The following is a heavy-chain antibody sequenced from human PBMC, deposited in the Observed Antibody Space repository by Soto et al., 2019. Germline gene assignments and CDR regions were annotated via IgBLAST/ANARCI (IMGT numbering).Heavy chain of an antibody. CDR1: GYTFTSYY. CDR2: INPSGGST. CDR3: ARASLEWLLYPEPDFDY. V-gene: IGHV1-46*03. J-gene: IGHJ4*02. D-gene: IGHD3-3*01. Sequence: ASVKVSCKASGYTFTSYYMHWVRQAPGQGLEWMGIINPSGGSTSYAQKFQGRVTMTRDTSTSTVYMELSSLRSEDTAVYYCARASLEWLLYPEPDFDYWGQGTLVTVSS.